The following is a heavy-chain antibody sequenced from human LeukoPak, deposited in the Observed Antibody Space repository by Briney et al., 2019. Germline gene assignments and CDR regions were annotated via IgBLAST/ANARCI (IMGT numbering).Heavy chain of an antibody. CDR2: ISGRGGSS. Sequence: GGSLRLSCAPSGFTFSSYAMSWVRHAQGKGLGWVSAISGRGGSSFYADSVKGRFTISRDNSKNTLYLQMNSLSAEDTAVYYCAKDSRFGAPSSGYYYWGQGTLVTVSS. V-gene: IGHV3-23*01. CDR3: AKDSRFGAPSSGYYY. J-gene: IGHJ4*02. CDR1: GFTFSSYA. D-gene: IGHD3-22*01.